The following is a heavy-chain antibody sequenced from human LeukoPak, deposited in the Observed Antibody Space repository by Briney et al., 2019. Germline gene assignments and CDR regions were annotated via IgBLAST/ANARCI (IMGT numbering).Heavy chain of an antibody. CDR3: ARADRELGGRRWGERLFYDIAAVRGKYFQH. J-gene: IGHJ1*01. CDR2: ISSSSSYI. D-gene: IGHD6-13*01. V-gene: IGHV3-21*01. CDR1: GFTFSSYS. Sequence: GGSLRLSCAASGFTFSSYSMNWVRQAPGKGLEWVSSISSSSSYIYYADSVRGRFTISRDNAKNSLYLQMNSLRAEDTAVYYCARADRELGGRRWGERLFYDIAAVRGKYFQHWGQGTLVTVSS.